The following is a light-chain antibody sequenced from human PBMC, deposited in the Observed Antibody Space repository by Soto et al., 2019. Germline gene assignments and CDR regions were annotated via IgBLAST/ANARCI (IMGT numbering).Light chain of an antibody. CDR2: TAS. J-gene: IGKJ2*01. CDR1: QDIDRW. Sequence: DIQMTQSPSSVSASVGDRVTISCRASQDIDRWLAWFQHKPGKAPKLLISTASSLQSGVPSRFSGSGSGTDFTLTIASLQFEDIATYYCLQSDTFPYTFGLGTKREIK. V-gene: IGKV1D-12*01. CDR3: LQSDTFPYT.